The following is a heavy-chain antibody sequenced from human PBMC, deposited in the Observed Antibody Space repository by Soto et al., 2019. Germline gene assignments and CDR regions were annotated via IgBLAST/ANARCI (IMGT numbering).Heavy chain of an antibody. Sequence: GESLKISCKGSGYSFTSDWIGWVRQMPGKGLEWMGIIYPGDSDTRYSPSFQGQVTISADKSISTAYLQWSSLKASDTAMYYCARDASYYSLWSGYHPSRNGMDVWGQGTTVTVSS. CDR3: ARDASYYSLWSGYHPSRNGMDV. J-gene: IGHJ6*02. D-gene: IGHD3-3*01. V-gene: IGHV5-51*01. CDR2: IYPGDSDT. CDR1: GYSFTSDW.